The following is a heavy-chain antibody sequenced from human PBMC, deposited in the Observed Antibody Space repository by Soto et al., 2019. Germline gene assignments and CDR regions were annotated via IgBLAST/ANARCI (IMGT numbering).Heavy chain of an antibody. CDR2: ISAYNGNT. Sequence: QVQLVQSGAEVKKPGASVKVSCKASGYTFTSYGISWVRQAPGQGLEWMGWISAYNGNTNYAQKLQGRVTMTTDTSTSTAYMELRSRRSDDTAGYYCARDGGYGDYGKGEDWFDPWGQGTLVTVSS. J-gene: IGHJ5*02. D-gene: IGHD4-17*01. CDR3: ARDGGYGDYGKGEDWFDP. V-gene: IGHV1-18*01. CDR1: GYTFTSYG.